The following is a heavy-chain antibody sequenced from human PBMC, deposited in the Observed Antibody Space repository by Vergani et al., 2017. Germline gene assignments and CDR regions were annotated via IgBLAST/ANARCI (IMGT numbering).Heavy chain of an antibody. J-gene: IGHJ3*02. CDR1: GYTFTSYG. CDR3: ARGGQYYDFWSGQGDDAFDI. V-gene: IGHV1-18*01. D-gene: IGHD3-3*01. Sequence: QVQLVQSGAEVKKPGASVKVSCKASGYTFTSYGISWVRQVPGQGLEWMGWISAYNGNTNYAQKLQGRVTMTTDTSTSTAYMERRSLRSDDTAVYYCARGGQYYDFWSGQGDDAFDIWGQGTMVTVSS. CDR2: ISAYNGNT.